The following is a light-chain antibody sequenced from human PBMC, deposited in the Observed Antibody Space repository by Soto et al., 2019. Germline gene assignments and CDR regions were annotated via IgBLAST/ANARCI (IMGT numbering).Light chain of an antibody. CDR2: DAS. CDR3: QQRSNWPPIT. CDR1: QSVSSY. V-gene: IGKV3-11*01. J-gene: IGKJ5*01. Sequence: EIVLTQSPATLSLSPWERATLSCRASQSVSSYLAWYQQKPGQAPRLLIYDASNRATGIPARFSGSGSGTDFTLTISSLEPEDFAVYYCQQRSNWPPITFGQGIRLEI.